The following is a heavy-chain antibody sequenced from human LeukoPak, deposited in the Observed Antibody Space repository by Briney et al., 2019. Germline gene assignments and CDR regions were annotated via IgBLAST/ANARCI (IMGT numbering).Heavy chain of an antibody. D-gene: IGHD1-20*01. Sequence: ASVKVSCKASGYTFTSYGISWVRQAPGQGLEWMGWISAYNGNTSYAQKLQGRVTMTTDTSTSTAYMELRSLRSDDTAVYYCARVATITGTVDYWGQGTLVTVSS. J-gene: IGHJ4*02. CDR3: ARVATITGTVDY. CDR1: GYTFTSYG. V-gene: IGHV1-18*01. CDR2: ISAYNGNT.